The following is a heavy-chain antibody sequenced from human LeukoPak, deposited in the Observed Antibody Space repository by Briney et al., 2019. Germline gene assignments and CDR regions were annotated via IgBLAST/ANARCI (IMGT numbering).Heavy chain of an antibody. CDR3: ARDAYDSSGYSAFDI. CDR1: GGSISSYY. D-gene: IGHD3-22*01. V-gene: IGHV4-4*07. Sequence: KTSETLSLTCTVSGGSISSYYWSWIRQPAGKGLEWIGRIYTSGSTNYNPSLESRVTMSVDTSKNQFSLKLSSVTAADTAVYYCARDAYDSSGYSAFDIWGQGTMVTVSS. CDR2: IYTSGST. J-gene: IGHJ3*02.